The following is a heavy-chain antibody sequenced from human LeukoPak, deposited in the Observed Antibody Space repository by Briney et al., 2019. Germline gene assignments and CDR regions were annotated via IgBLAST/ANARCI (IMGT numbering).Heavy chain of an antibody. J-gene: IGHJ4*02. CDR2: IYYSGST. Sequence: PSETLSLTCTVSGGSISSSSYYWGWIRQPPGKGLEWIGSIYYSGSTYYNPSLKSRVTISVDTSKNQFSLKLSSVTAADTAVYYCARSSSWFSPFDYWGQGTLVTVSS. CDR3: ARSSSWFSPFDY. D-gene: IGHD6-13*01. CDR1: GGSISSSSYY. V-gene: IGHV4-39*07.